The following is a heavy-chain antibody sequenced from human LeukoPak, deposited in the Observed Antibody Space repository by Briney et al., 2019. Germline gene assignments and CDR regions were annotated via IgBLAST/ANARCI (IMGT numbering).Heavy chain of an antibody. CDR1: GGTFSSYA. CDR2: IIPIFGTA. Sequence: SVKVSCKASGGTFSSYAISWVRQAPGQGLEWMGGIIPIFGTANYAQKFQGRVTITADESTSTAYMELSSLRSEDMAVCYCARTPFGGYDSYFDYWGQGTLVTVSS. J-gene: IGHJ4*02. CDR3: ARTPFGGYDSYFDY. V-gene: IGHV1-69*13. D-gene: IGHD5-12*01.